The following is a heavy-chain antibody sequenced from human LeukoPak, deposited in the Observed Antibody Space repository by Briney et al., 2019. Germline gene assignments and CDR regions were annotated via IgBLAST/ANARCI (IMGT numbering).Heavy chain of an antibody. V-gene: IGHV4-39*01. CDR1: GASISSSTYY. CDR2: NT. CDR3: ARMRIQPNWFDP. Sequence: SETLSLTCTVSGASISSSTYYWGWIRQPPGKGLEWIGSNTYYNPSLKSRVTISLDTSKNQFSLKLSSLTAADTAVYYCARMRIQPNWFDPWGQGTLVTVSS. D-gene: IGHD5-18*01. J-gene: IGHJ5*02.